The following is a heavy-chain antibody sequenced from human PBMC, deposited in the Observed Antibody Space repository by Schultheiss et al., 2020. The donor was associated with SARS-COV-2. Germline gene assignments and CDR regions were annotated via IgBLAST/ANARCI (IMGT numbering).Heavy chain of an antibody. CDR2: IYYSGST. V-gene: IGHV4-61*08. CDR3: ARGSGLYELDY. Sequence: SETLSLTCTVSGGSISSGGYYWSWIRQHPGKGLEWIGYIYYSGSTNYNPSLKSRVTISVDTSKNQFSLKLSSVTAADTAVYYCARGSGLYELDYWGQGTLVNVSS. CDR1: GGSISSGGYY. J-gene: IGHJ4*02. D-gene: IGHD6-19*01.